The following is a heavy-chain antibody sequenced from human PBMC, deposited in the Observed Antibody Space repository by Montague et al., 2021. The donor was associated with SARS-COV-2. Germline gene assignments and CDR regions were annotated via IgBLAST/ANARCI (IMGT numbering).Heavy chain of an antibody. D-gene: IGHD3/OR15-3a*01. CDR2: IYRSGTT. CDR1: GDSIMTTNW. J-gene: IGHJ4*02. CDR3: VRAGGLDNRPPV. V-gene: IGHV4-4*02. Sequence: SETLSLTCAVSGDSIMTTNWWSWVRQPPGKGLWGVGEIYRSGTTNYNPSPKSRVTMSNDKSKNQFSLDLNSVTAADTALYYCVRAGGLDNRPPVWGQGALVIVSS.